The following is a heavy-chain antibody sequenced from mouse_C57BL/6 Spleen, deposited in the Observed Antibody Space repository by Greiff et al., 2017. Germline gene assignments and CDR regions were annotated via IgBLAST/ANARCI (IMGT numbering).Heavy chain of an antibody. V-gene: IGHV1-69*01. Sequence: VQLQQPGAELVMPGASVKLSCKASGYTFTSYWMHWVKQRPGQGLEWIGEIDPSDSYTNYNQKFKGKSTLTVDKSSSAAYMQLSGLTSEVSAVYYCARGVYYDGSSYDWYFDVWGTGTTVTVSS. CDR3: ARGVYYDGSSYDWYFDV. D-gene: IGHD1-1*01. J-gene: IGHJ1*03. CDR1: GYTFTSYW. CDR2: IDPSDSYT.